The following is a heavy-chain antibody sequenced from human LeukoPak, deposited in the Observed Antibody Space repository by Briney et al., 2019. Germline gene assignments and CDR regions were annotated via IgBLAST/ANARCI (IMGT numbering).Heavy chain of an antibody. V-gene: IGHV3-30-3*01. CDR3: AKGGVPVVSPAVN. Sequence: GGSLRLSCAASGFTFSSYAMHWVRQAPGKGLEWVAVISYDGSNKYCADSVKGRFTISRDNSKNTLYLQMNSLRAEDTAVYYCAKGGVPVVSPAVNWGQGTLVTVPS. CDR1: GFTFSSYA. D-gene: IGHD2-2*01. J-gene: IGHJ4*02. CDR2: ISYDGSNK.